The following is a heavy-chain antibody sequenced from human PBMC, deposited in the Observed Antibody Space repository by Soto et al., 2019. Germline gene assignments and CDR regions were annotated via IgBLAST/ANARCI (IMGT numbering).Heavy chain of an antibody. D-gene: IGHD4-17*01. CDR3: ANYPTTVTSDY. J-gene: IGHJ4*02. CDR1: GGSISSSSYY. V-gene: IGHV4-39*07. CDR2: IYYSGRT. Sequence: TLSLTCTVSGGSISSSSYYWGWIRQPPGKGLEWIGSIYYSGRTYYNPSLKNRVTITVDTSKNQFSLKLNSVTAADTAVYYCANYPTTVTSDYWGQGTLVTVSS.